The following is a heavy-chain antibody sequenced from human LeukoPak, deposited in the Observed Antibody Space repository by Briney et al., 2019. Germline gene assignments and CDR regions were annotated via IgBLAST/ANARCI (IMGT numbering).Heavy chain of an antibody. D-gene: IGHD3-10*01. J-gene: IGHJ4*02. CDR1: GGSISSYY. V-gene: IGHV4-59*01. Sequence: SETLSLTCTVSGGSISSYYRSWIRQPPGKGLEWIGYIYYSGSTNYSPSLKSRVTISLDTSKNQFSLKLSSVTAADTAVYYCARSELLWFGGVNSGFDYWGQGTLVTASS. CDR2: IYYSGST. CDR3: ARSELLWFGGVNSGFDY.